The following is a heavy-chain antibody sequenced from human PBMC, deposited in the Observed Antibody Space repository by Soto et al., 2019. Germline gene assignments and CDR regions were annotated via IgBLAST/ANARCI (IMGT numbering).Heavy chain of an antibody. CDR1: GGSISSTKSY. V-gene: IGHV4-39*01. J-gene: IGHJ4*02. CDR2: IYYSGGT. CDR3: ARHVYYDRSGYYNPHYFDF. Sequence: SETLSLTCTVSGGSISSTKSYWGWIRQPPGKGLEWIGSIYYSGGTQYNVSLKSRVTVSVDTSDNYFSLKLSSVTAADTAVYYCARHVYYDRSGYYNPHYFDFWGQGTLVTVSS. D-gene: IGHD3-22*01.